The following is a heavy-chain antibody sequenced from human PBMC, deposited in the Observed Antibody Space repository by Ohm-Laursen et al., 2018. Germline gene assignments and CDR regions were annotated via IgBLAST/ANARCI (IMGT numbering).Heavy chain of an antibody. V-gene: IGHV3-48*04. D-gene: IGHD4-17*01. CDR1: GFTFSTYS. CDR3: AKDFFGDPTTIDY. CDR2: IDASGGTI. J-gene: IGHJ4*02. Sequence: SLRLSCSASGFTFSTYSMNWVRQAPGKGLEWLSYIDASGGTIYYADSMEGRFTISRDSAKNSLYLQMNSLRAEDTALYYCAKDFFGDPTTIDYWGQGTLVTVSS.